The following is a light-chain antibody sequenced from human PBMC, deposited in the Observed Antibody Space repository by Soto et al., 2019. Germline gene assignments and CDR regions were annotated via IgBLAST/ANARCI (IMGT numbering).Light chain of an antibody. J-gene: IGKJ1*01. CDR2: DAS. V-gene: IGKV1-5*01. Sequence: IQMTQSPWTMSASVGESVTITCRASRNIESWIAWYQQKPGKAPSLLIFDASTLHSGVPSRFSGSGSGTEFTLTISSLQPDDFATYYCQQFAVSRTFGQGTKVDI. CDR1: RNIESW. CDR3: QQFAVSRT.